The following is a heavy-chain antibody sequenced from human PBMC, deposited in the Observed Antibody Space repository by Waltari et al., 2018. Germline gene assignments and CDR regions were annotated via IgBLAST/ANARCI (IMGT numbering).Heavy chain of an antibody. Sequence: QVQLVQSGAEVKKPGASMKVSCKASGYIFTGYYLHWVRQAPGQGLEWMGRINPDSGATNCTQKFQGRVTMHREQSISTAYMELSRLRSDDTAVYYCAREGPEGLDYGGQGTLVTVSS. CDR1: GYIFTGYY. CDR2: INPDSGAT. CDR3: AREGPEGLDY. J-gene: IGHJ4*02. V-gene: IGHV1-2*06.